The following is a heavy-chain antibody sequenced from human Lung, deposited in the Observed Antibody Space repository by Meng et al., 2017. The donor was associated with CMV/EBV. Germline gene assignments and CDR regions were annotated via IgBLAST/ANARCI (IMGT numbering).Heavy chain of an antibody. CDR3: VRDDGMGLDAFDI. CDR1: GDSVSSNSAA. Sequence: SQXXSLTXAISGDSVSSNSAAWNWIRQSPSRGLEWLGRTYYRSRWYNDYAPSVKSRITINPDTSKNQFSLQLHSVTPEDTAVYYCVRDDGMGLDAFDIWGQGXLVTFSS. CDR2: TYYRSRWYN. J-gene: IGHJ3*02. V-gene: IGHV6-1*01. D-gene: IGHD3-16*01.